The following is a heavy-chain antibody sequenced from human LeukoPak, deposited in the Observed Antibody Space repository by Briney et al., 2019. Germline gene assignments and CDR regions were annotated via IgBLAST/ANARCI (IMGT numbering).Heavy chain of an antibody. CDR3: ARSRGRKVTPFDY. J-gene: IGHJ4*02. Sequence: SETLSLTCTVSGGSISTDYWSWIRQPPGKGLEWIGYIYTSVSTDDNPSLKGRVTILLDTSNDQFALNLNSLTAAETAVYYCARSRGRKVTPFDYWGQGILVTVSS. CDR2: IYTSVST. V-gene: IGHV4-4*09. D-gene: IGHD3-10*01. CDR1: GGSISTDY.